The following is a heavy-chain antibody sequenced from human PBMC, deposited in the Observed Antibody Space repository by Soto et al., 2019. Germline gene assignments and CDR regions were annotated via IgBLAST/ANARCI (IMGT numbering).Heavy chain of an antibody. CDR2: IIPILGIA. CDR1: GGTFSSYT. V-gene: IGHV1-69*08. J-gene: IGHJ6*02. CDR3: ARDLTMVGGVTYDYYDGMDV. Sequence: QVQLVQSGAEVKKPGSSVKVSCKASGGTFSSYTISWVRQAPGQGLEWMGRIIPILGIANYAQKFQGRVTITADKSTSTAYMELSSLRSEDTAVYYCARDLTMVGGVTYDYYDGMDVWGQGTTVTVSS. D-gene: IGHD3-10*01.